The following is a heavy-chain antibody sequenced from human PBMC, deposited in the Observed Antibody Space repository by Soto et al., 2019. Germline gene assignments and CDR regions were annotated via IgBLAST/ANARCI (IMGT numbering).Heavy chain of an antibody. CDR3: AKSVYGSTFTADLDAFDI. D-gene: IGHD3-16*01. Sequence: GGSLRLSCAASGFTFSSYAMSWVRQAPGKGLEWVSAISGSGGSTYYADSVKGQFTISRDNSKNTLYLQMNSLRAEDTAVYYCAKSVYGSTFTADLDAFDIWGQGTMVTVSS. CDR1: GFTFSSYA. CDR2: ISGSGGST. V-gene: IGHV3-23*01. J-gene: IGHJ3*02.